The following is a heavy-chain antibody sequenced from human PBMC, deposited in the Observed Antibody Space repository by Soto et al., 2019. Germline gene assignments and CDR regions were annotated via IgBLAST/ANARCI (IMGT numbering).Heavy chain of an antibody. V-gene: IGHV3-11*01. J-gene: IGHJ3*02. CDR1: GFTFSDYY. CDR2: ISSSGSTI. CDR3: ARRIYCGGDCYAFDI. Sequence: GGSLRLSCAASGFTFSDYYMSWIRQAPGKGLEWVSYISSSGSTIYYADSVKGRFTISRDNAKNSLYLQMNSLRAEDTAVYYCARRIYCGGDCYAFDIWGQGTMVTVSS. D-gene: IGHD2-21*02.